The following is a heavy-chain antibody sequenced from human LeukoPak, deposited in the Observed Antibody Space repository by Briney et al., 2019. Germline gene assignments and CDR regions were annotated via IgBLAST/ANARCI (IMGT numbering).Heavy chain of an antibody. V-gene: IGHV1-2*02. D-gene: IGHD4-17*01. Sequence: GASVKVSCKASGYTFTGYYMHWVRQAPGQGLEWMGWINPNSGGTNYAQKFQGRVTMTRDTSISTACMELSRLRSDDTAVYYCARIMTTVTRGWFDPWGQGTLVTVSS. J-gene: IGHJ5*02. CDR1: GYTFTGYY. CDR2: INPNSGGT. CDR3: ARIMTTVTRGWFDP.